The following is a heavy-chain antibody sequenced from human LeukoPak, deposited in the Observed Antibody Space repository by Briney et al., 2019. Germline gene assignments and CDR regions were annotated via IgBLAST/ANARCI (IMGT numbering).Heavy chain of an antibody. J-gene: IGHJ4*02. CDR3: ARESPHCSGVSCFFDY. V-gene: IGHV3-33*01. CDR2: IWYDGSNK. D-gene: IGHD2-15*01. CDR1: GFTFSSYG. Sequence: GRSLRLSCAASGFTFSSYGMHWVRQAPGKGLEWVAVIWYDGSNKYYADSVKGRFTISRDNSKNTLYLQMNSLRAEDTAVYYCARESPHCSGVSCFFDYWGQGTLVTVSS.